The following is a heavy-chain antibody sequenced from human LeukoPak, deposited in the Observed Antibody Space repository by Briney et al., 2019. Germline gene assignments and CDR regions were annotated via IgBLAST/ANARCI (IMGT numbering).Heavy chain of an antibody. D-gene: IGHD6-19*01. J-gene: IGHJ4*02. Sequence: GGSLRLSCAASGFTFSSYAMHWVRQAPGKGLEWVAVISYDGSNKYYADSVKGRFTISRDNSKNTLYLQMNSLRAEDTAVYYCARGGIAVAGTSPGLDYWGQGTLVIVSS. CDR3: ARGGIAVAGTSPGLDY. CDR1: GFTFSSYA. V-gene: IGHV3-30*04. CDR2: ISYDGSNK.